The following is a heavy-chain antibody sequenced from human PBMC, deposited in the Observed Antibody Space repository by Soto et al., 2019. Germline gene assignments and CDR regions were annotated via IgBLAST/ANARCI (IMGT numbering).Heavy chain of an antibody. CDR2: IIPIFGTA. D-gene: IGHD1-26*01. Sequence: GASVKVSCKASGGTFSSYAISWVRQAPGQGLEWMGGIIPIFGTANYAQKFQGRVTITADKSTSTAHMELSSLRSEDTAVYYCARMSIVGAAQAYNWFDPWGQGTLVTVSS. J-gene: IGHJ5*02. CDR1: GGTFSSYA. V-gene: IGHV1-69*06. CDR3: ARMSIVGAAQAYNWFDP.